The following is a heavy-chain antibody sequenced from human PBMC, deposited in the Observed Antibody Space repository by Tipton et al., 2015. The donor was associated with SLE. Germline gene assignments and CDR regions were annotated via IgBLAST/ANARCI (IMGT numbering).Heavy chain of an antibody. Sequence: TLSLTCTVSGGSISSYYWSWIRQPPGKGLEWIGYIYYSGSTYYNPSLKSRVTISVDTSKNQFSLKLSSVTAADTAVYYCARGGFLEWLLDYWGQGTLVTVSS. CDR2: IYYSGST. CDR3: ARGGFLEWLLDY. J-gene: IGHJ4*02. CDR1: GGSISSYY. V-gene: IGHV4-59*12. D-gene: IGHD3-3*01.